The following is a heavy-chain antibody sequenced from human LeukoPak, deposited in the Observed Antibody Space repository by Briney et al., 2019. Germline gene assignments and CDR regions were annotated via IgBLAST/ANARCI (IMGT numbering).Heavy chain of an antibody. CDR1: GGTFSSYG. D-gene: IGHD5-12*01. Sequence: SVKVSCKASGGTFSSYGISWVRQAPGQGLEWMGGIIPIFGSANYAPNFQGRVTITTDESTSTAYMELSSLRSEDTAMYYCAKRGDTGYDFSFDSWGQGTLVIVSS. CDR2: IIPIFGSA. J-gene: IGHJ4*02. CDR3: AKRGDTGYDFSFDS. V-gene: IGHV1-69*05.